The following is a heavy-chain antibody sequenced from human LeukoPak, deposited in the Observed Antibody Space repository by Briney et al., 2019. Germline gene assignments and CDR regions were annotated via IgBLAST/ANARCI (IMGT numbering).Heavy chain of an antibody. J-gene: IGHJ5*02. D-gene: IGHD3-16*01. Sequence: GGSLRLSCAASGLTFSSHWMHWVRQAPGKGLVWVSRITNDGSSTTYADSVKGRFTISRDNAKDSVYLQMNSLRAEDTAVYYCTRGLGEHGGVSDRWGQGTLVIVS. CDR2: ITNDGSST. V-gene: IGHV3-74*01. CDR1: GLTFSSHW. CDR3: TRGLGEHGGVSDR.